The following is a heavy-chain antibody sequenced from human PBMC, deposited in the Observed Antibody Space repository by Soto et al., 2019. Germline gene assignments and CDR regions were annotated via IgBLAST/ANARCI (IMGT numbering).Heavy chain of an antibody. CDR3: ARQASGYYYGWFDP. CDR1: GGSILDSTYY. V-gene: IGHV4-39*01. Sequence: QLLLQESGPGLVKPSETLSLTCTVSGGSILDSTYYWAWIRQSPGKGLEGIGTIFYSGGTFYTPSLTRLVPMSVYTSNNHFSLKMSSVTAADTAVYYCARQASGYYYGWFDPWGQGTLVTVSS. CDR2: IFYSGGT. D-gene: IGHD3-22*01. J-gene: IGHJ5*02.